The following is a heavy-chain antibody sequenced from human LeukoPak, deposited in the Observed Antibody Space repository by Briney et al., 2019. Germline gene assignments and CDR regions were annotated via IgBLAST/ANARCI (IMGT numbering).Heavy chain of an antibody. Sequence: PSETLSLTCTVSGGSISSYYWSWIRQPAGKGLEWIGRIYTSGSTNYNPSLKSRVTISVDTSKNQFSLKLSSVTAADTAVYYCAREPIVVVPAAIDYGMDVWGQGTTVTVSS. J-gene: IGHJ6*02. V-gene: IGHV4-4*07. D-gene: IGHD2-2*01. CDR3: AREPIVVVPAAIDYGMDV. CDR1: GGSISSYY. CDR2: IYTSGST.